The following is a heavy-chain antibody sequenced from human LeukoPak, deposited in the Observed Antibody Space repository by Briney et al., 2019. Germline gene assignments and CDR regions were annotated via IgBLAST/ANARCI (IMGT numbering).Heavy chain of an antibody. V-gene: IGHV1-2*02. CDR2: INPNSGGT. CDR1: GYTFTGYY. CDR3: ARDGMDSYESSGYYPIDY. D-gene: IGHD3-22*01. Sequence: ASVKVSCKASGYTFTGYYMHWVRQAPGQGLEWMGWINPNSGGTNYAQKFQGRVTMTRDTSISTAYKELSRLRSDDTAVYYCARDGMDSYESSGYYPIDYWGQETLVTVSS. J-gene: IGHJ4*02.